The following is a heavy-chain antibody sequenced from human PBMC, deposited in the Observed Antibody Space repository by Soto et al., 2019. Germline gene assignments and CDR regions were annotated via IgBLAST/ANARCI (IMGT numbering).Heavy chain of an antibody. CDR2: IIPILGIA. V-gene: IGHV1-69*02. J-gene: IGHJ6*02. Sequence: SVKVSCKASGGTFSSYTIGWVRQAPGQGLERMGRIIPILGIANYAQKYQGRVTITADKSTSTAYMELSSLRSEDTAVYYCASKKSPGYSSSWYDYYGMAVWGHGTTATV. D-gene: IGHD6-13*01. CDR3: ASKKSPGYSSSWYDYYGMAV. CDR1: GGTFSSYT.